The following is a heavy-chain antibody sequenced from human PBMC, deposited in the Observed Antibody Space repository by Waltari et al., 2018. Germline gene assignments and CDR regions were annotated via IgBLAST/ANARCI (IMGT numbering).Heavy chain of an antibody. CDR2: ISSSGSTI. V-gene: IGHV3-48*03. CDR1: GFTFSSYE. Sequence: EVQLVESGGGLVQPGGSLRLSCAASGFTFSSYEMNWVRQATGKGLEWVSYISSSGSTIYYADSVKGRFTISRDNAKNSLYLQMNSLRAEDTAVYYCASNRPPFDYWGQGTLVTVSS. J-gene: IGHJ4*02. CDR3: ASNRPPFDY. D-gene: IGHD7-27*01.